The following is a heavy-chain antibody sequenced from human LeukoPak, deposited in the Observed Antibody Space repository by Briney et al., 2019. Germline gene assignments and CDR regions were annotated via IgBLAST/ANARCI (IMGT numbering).Heavy chain of an antibody. Sequence: GGSLRLSCAASGFTFSSYGILWVRQAPGKGLEWVAVIWCDGSNKYYADSVKGRFTISRDQSKNTVYLQMNSLRADDTAVYYCARLGSGWAIDYWGQGTLVTVSS. J-gene: IGHJ4*02. V-gene: IGHV3-33*01. CDR1: GFTFSSYG. CDR2: IWCDGSNK. CDR3: ARLGSGWAIDY. D-gene: IGHD6-19*01.